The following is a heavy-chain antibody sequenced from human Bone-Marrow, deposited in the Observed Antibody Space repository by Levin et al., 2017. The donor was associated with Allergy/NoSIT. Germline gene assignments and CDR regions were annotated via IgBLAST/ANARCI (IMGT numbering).Heavy chain of an antibody. J-gene: IGHJ4*02. D-gene: IGHD3-10*01. Sequence: SQTLSLTCSVSGDSISSRSYYWGWIRQPPGKGLEWIGTIFYSGNTYYNPSLKSRVTLSVDTSKNQFSLTLASVTAADTAVYYCARQDASVRLVDYWGQGTLVIASS. CDR3: ARQDASVRLVDY. V-gene: IGHV4-39*07. CDR1: GDSISSRSYY. CDR2: IFYSGNT.